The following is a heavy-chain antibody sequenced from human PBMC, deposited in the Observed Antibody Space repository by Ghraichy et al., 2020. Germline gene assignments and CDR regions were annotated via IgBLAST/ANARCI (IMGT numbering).Heavy chain of an antibody. J-gene: IGHJ4*02. D-gene: IGHD2-8*02. Sequence: ASVKVSCKASVYSFTSFAMNLVRQSPVHVLELIGWINTNTGNPTYAQGFTGRFVFSLDTSISTTYLQISSLKAEDTAVYYCARVYCAGGACYTGGYWGQGTLVTVTT. CDR2: INTNTGNP. V-gene: IGHV7-4-1*02. CDR3: ARVYCAGGACYTGGY. CDR1: VYSFTSFA.